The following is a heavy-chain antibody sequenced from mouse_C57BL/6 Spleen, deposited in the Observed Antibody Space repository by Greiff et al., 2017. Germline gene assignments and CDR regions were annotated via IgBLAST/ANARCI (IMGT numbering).Heavy chain of an antibody. J-gene: IGHJ4*01. V-gene: IGHV1-26*01. CDR3: ARGAAQGAMDY. D-gene: IGHD3-2*02. CDR2: INPNNGGT. Sequence: VQLQQSGPELVKPGASVKISCKASGYTFTDYYMNWVKQSHGKSLERIGDINPNNGGTSYNQKFKGKATLTVDKSSSTAYMELRSLTSEDSAVYYCARGAAQGAMDYWGQGTSVTVSS. CDR1: GYTFTDYY.